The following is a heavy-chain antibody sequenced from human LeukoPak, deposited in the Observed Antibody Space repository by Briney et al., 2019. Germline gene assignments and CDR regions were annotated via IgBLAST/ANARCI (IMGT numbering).Heavy chain of an antibody. V-gene: IGHV3-23*01. Sequence: GGSLRLSCAASGFTFSSYAMSWVRQAPGKGLEWASAISGSGGSTYYADSVKGRFTISRDNSKNTPYLQMNSLRAEDTAVYYCAKVGLAYYFDYWGQGTLVTVSS. CDR2: ISGSGGST. J-gene: IGHJ4*02. CDR3: AKVGLAYYFDY. CDR1: GFTFSSYA. D-gene: IGHD3-16*01.